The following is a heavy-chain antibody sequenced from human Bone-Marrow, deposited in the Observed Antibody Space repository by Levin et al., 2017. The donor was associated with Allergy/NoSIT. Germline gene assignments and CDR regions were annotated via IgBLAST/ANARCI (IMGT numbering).Heavy chain of an antibody. CDR1: GYTFTSYD. Sequence: ASVKVSCKASGYTFTSYDINWVRQATGQGLEWMGWMNPNSGNTGYAQKFQGRVTMTRNTSISTAYMELSSLRSEDTAVYYCARTIAAAGPFDYWGQGTLVTVSS. D-gene: IGHD6-13*01. J-gene: IGHJ4*02. CDR3: ARTIAAAGPFDY. CDR2: MNPNSGNT. V-gene: IGHV1-8*01.